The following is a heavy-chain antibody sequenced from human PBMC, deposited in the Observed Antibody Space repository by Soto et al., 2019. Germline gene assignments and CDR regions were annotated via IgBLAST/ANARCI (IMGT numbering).Heavy chain of an antibody. CDR2: INPSGGST. CDR3: SSPQDGSGSQPFYYYYGMDV. D-gene: IGHD3-10*01. Sequence: ASVKVSCKASGYTFTSYYMHWVRQAPGQGLERMGIINPSGGSTSYAQKFQGRVTMTRDTSTSTVYMELSSLRSEDTAVYYCSSPQDGSGSQPFYYYYGMDVWGQGTTVTVSS. J-gene: IGHJ6*02. V-gene: IGHV1-46*01. CDR1: GYTFTSYY.